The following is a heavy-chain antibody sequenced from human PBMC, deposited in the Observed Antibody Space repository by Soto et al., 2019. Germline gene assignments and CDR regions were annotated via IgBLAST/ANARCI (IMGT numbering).Heavy chain of an antibody. D-gene: IGHD2-15*01. CDR1: GGSISSSSYY. Sequence: QLQLQESGPGLVKPSETLSLTCTVSGGSISSSSYYWGWIRQPPGKGLEWIGSIYYSGSTYYNPSLKSRVTISVATSKNQFSLKLSSVTAADTAVYYCARGRRCSGGSCYTHYYYYMDVWGKGTTVTVSS. CDR3: ARGRRCSGGSCYTHYYYYMDV. V-gene: IGHV4-39*01. J-gene: IGHJ6*03. CDR2: IYYSGST.